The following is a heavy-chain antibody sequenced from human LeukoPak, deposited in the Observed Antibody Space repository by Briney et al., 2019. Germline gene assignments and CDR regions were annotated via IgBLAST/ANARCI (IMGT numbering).Heavy chain of an antibody. V-gene: IGHV3-64D*09. Sequence: GGSLRLSCSASGFTLSSYSMHWVRQAPGKGLEYVSTSGGATYYADSVKGRFTISRDNAKNTLYLQMSSLRTEDTAIYYCVKAQYDFWSGLDYWGQGTLVTVSS. CDR2: SGGAT. J-gene: IGHJ4*02. CDR3: VKAQYDFWSGLDY. D-gene: IGHD3-3*01. CDR1: GFTLSSYS.